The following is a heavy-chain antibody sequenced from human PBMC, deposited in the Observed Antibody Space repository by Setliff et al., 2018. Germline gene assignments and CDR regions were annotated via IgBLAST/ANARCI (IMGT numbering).Heavy chain of an antibody. Sequence: ASVKVSCKTSGYPFIEHYVNWVRQAPGQGLEWMGWIRPNGGGTHYAQKFQGRVTMTRDTANSTVYMDLSSLTSDDTAVYYCARDRGLEADVVSLINMGDFWGQGTLVTVSS. CDR1: GYPFIEHY. CDR3: ARDRGLEADVVSLINMGDF. V-gene: IGHV1-2*02. D-gene: IGHD2-21*01. J-gene: IGHJ4*02. CDR2: IRPNGGGT.